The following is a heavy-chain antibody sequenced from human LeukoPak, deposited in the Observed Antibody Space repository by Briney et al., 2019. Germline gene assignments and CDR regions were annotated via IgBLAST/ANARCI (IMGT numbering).Heavy chain of an antibody. J-gene: IGHJ4*02. CDR2: ISTYNGNT. Sequence: GASVKVSCKVSGYTFTTYGISWVRQAPGQGREWMGWISTYNGNTNYAKMLQGRVTMTTDASTNTAYMELRSLRSDDTAVYYCARAWEQWPGTTAYFDYWGQGTLVTVSS. V-gene: IGHV1-18*04. CDR3: ARAWEQWPGTTAYFDY. CDR1: GYTFTTYG. D-gene: IGHD6-19*01.